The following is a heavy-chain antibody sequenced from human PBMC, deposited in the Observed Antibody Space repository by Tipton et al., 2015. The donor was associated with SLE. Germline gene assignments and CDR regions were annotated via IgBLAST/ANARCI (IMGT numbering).Heavy chain of an antibody. D-gene: IGHD3-3*02. V-gene: IGHV4-38-2*01. Sequence: TLSLTCSVSNYSLTNDYYWGWVRQPPGKGLEWIGRFHQSGTTFYTPSLKSRVTLLLDMSNNEFSLKLFSVTAADTAVYYCARSLSLSLFGVSIPGAMDVWGKGTTVIVSS. J-gene: IGHJ6*03. CDR1: NYSLTNDYY. CDR3: ARSLSLSLFGVSIPGAMDV. CDR2: FHQSGTT.